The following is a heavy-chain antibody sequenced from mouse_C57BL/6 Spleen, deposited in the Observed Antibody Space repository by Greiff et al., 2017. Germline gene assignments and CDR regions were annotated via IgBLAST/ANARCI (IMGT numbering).Heavy chain of an antibody. D-gene: IGHD1-1*01. CDR3: AREGGSSPWYFDV. J-gene: IGHJ1*03. V-gene: IGHV1-18*01. Sequence: EVQGVESGPELVKPGASVKIPCKASGYTFTDYNMDWVKQSHGKSLEWIGDINPNNGGTIYNQKFKGKATLTVDKSSSTAYMELRSLTSEDTAVYYCAREGGSSPWYFDVWGTGTTVTVSS. CDR2: INPNNGGT. CDR1: GYTFTDYN.